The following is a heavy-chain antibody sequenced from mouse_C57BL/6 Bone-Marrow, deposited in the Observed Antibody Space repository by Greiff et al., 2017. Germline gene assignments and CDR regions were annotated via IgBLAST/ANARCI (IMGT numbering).Heavy chain of an antibody. CDR3: ASHYGSSYPYYAMDY. Sequence: QVQLQQPGAELVKPGASVKMSCKASGYTFTSYWITWVKQRPGQGLEWIGDIYPGSGSTNYNEKFKSKATLTVDTSSSTAYMQLSSLTSRASAVYYCASHYGSSYPYYAMDYWGQGTSVTVSS. V-gene: IGHV1-55*01. CDR2: IYPGSGST. CDR1: GYTFTSYW. D-gene: IGHD1-1*01. J-gene: IGHJ4*01.